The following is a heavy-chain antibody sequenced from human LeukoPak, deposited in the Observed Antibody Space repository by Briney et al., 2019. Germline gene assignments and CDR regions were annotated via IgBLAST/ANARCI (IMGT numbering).Heavy chain of an antibody. V-gene: IGHV4-61*02. CDR3: ARDRTRAKAGTDY. D-gene: IGHD6-19*01. CDR1: GGSISSGSYY. Sequence: SETLSLTCTVSGGSISSGSYYWSWIRQPAGKGLEWIGRIYTSGRTNYNPSLKSRVTISVDTSKNQFSLKLSSVTAADTAVYYCARDRTRAKAGTDYWGQGTLVTVSS. CDR2: IYTSGRT. J-gene: IGHJ4*02.